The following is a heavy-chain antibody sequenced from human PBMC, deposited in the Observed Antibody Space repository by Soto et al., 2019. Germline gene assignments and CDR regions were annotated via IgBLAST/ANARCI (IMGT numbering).Heavy chain of an antibody. CDR3: VRVPTGGYAFSLDDY. D-gene: IGHD5-12*01. V-gene: IGHV3-74*01. CDR1: GFTFSTYW. J-gene: IGHJ4*02. Sequence: EVQLVESGGGLVQPGGSLRLSCVASGFTFSTYWMHWVRQAPGKGLVWVSGINGDGTRTTYADSVEGRFSISRDNAKNTLYLQMNSLRAEDTAVYFCVRVPTGGYAFSLDDYWGQGTLVTVSS. CDR2: INGDGTRT.